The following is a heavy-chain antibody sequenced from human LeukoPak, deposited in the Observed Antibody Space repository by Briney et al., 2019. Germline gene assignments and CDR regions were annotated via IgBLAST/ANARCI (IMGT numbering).Heavy chain of an antibody. V-gene: IGHV3-48*02. CDR3: ARDRSLSVAGTFDF. Sequence: GGSLRLTCTGSGFTFSNYRVNWVRQAPGKGLEWISCSNAAGSPVSYAESVQGRFTISRDNAKNSLYLEMNSLRDDDTAVYYCARDRSLSVAGTFDFWGQGSLVTVSS. J-gene: IGHJ4*02. CDR1: GFTFSNYR. D-gene: IGHD6-19*01. CDR2: SNAAGSPV.